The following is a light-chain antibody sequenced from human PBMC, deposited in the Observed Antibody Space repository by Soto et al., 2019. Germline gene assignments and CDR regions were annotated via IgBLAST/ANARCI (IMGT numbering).Light chain of an antibody. Sequence: DIQMTQSPSTLPASVGDRVTITCRASQSIDRWLAWYQQRPGKAPKLLIYAASTLQSGVPSRFSGSGSGTDFTLTISSLQPEDFATYYCQQLNSYPPTFGQGTRLEIK. V-gene: IGKV1-5*01. CDR2: AAS. J-gene: IGKJ5*01. CDR3: QQLNSYPPT. CDR1: QSIDRW.